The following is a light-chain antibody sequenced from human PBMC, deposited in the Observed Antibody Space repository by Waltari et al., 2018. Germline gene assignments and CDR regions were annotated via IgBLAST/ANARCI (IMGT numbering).Light chain of an antibody. Sequence: IQLTQSPSSLSASVGDRATITCRASQAISIYLAWYQQKPGKAPILLIYAASTLQSGVPSRFIGSGSGTEFTLTISSLQPEDFATYYCQQLRSYPRITFGQGTRLDI. V-gene: IGKV1-9*01. J-gene: IGKJ5*01. CDR1: QAISIY. CDR2: AAS. CDR3: QQLRSYPRIT.